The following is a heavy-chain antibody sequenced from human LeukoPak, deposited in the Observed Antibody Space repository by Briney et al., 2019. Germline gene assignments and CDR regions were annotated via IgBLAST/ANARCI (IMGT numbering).Heavy chain of an antibody. CDR2: ISYDGSDK. CDR3: ARSGNYYYYMDV. CDR1: GFTFSSYA. D-gene: IGHD3-10*01. Sequence: PGGSLRLSCAASGFTFSSYAMHWIRQAPGEGLEWVAVISYDGSDKYYADSVKGRFTISRDNSKNTLYLQMNSLRAEDTAVFYCARSGNYYYYMDVWGKGITVTVSS. V-gene: IGHV3-30*01. J-gene: IGHJ6*03.